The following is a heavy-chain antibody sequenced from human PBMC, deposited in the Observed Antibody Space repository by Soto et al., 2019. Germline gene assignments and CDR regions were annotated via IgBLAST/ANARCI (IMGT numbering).Heavy chain of an antibody. V-gene: IGHV1-69*01. CDR2: IMPTVDSA. D-gene: IGHD3-10*01. Sequence: QVQLVQSGAEVKTPGSSVKVSCKASGGTLSDYAISWVRQAPGQGLEWMGGIMPTVDSANYAQNFQGRLTISADESTSTAKLELSSLRSDDTAVDYCAVAAVREIMAQESSGMAVWGQGTTVIVSS. CDR1: GGTLSDYA. J-gene: IGHJ6*02. CDR3: AVAAVREIMAQESSGMAV.